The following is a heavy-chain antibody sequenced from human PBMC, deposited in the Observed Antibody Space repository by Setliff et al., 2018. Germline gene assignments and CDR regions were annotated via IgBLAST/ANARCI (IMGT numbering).Heavy chain of an antibody. Sequence: EASVKVSCKASGYTFTSYSMHWVRQAPGQSLEWMGWINAGNGNTKYSQKFQGRVTITRDTSASTAYMELSSLRSEDTAVYFCAGVLRDYYGSGSYYNWFDPWGQGTLVTVSS. D-gene: IGHD3-10*01. CDR3: AGVLRDYYGSGSYYNWFDP. CDR2: INAGNGNT. J-gene: IGHJ5*02. V-gene: IGHV1-3*01. CDR1: GYTFTSYS.